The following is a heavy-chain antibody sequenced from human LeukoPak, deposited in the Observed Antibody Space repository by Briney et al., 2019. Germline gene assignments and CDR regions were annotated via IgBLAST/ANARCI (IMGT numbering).Heavy chain of an antibody. V-gene: IGHV1-18*01. Sequence: GGSLRLSCAASRFTFSTYAMSWVRQAPGQGLEWMGWISAYNGNTNYAQKLQGRVTMTTDTSTSTAYMELRSLRSDDTAVYYCARGGYSYGYNLKDYYMDVWGKGTTVTVSS. CDR2: ISAYNGNT. CDR3: ARGGYSYGYNLKDYYMDV. CDR1: RFTFSTYA. J-gene: IGHJ6*03. D-gene: IGHD5-18*01.